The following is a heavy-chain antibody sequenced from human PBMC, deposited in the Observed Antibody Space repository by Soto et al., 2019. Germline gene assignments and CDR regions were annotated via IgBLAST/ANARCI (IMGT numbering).Heavy chain of an antibody. D-gene: IGHD5-12*01. V-gene: IGHV4-39*02. CDR2: IYYSGST. Sequence: SETLSLTCTVSGGSISSSSYYWGWIRQPPGKGLEWIGSIYYSGSTYYNPSLKSRVTISVDTSKNQFSLKLSSVTAADTAVYYCAREVAESDKKYSGYDYGDGTSYYFDYWGQGTLVTVSS. J-gene: IGHJ4*02. CDR1: GGSISSSSYY. CDR3: AREVAESDKKYSGYDYGDGTSYYFDY.